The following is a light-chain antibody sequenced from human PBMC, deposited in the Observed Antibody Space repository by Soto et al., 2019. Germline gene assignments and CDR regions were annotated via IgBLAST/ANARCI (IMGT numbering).Light chain of an antibody. CDR1: QSVSSY. Sequence: EIVLTQSPVTLSLSPGERATLSCRASQSVSSYLAWYQQRPGQAPRLLIYDASNRATGIPARFSCSGSGTDFTLTIDNLEPEDFAIYYCQQRNNWPPIPFGQGTRLEIK. V-gene: IGKV3-11*01. CDR2: DAS. CDR3: QQRNNWPPIP. J-gene: IGKJ5*01.